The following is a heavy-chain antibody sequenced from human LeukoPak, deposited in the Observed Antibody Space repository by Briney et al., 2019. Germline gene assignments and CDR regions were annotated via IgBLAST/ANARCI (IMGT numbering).Heavy chain of an antibody. CDR1: GFTFSSYA. CDR3: AIRDVDTAMVTDFDY. J-gene: IGHJ4*02. Sequence: PGGSLRLSCAAYGFTFSSYAMSWVRQAPGKGLEWVSAISGSGGSTYYADSVKGRFTISRDNSKNTLYLQMNSLRAEDTAVYYCAIRDVDTAMVTDFDYWGQGTLVTVSS. V-gene: IGHV3-23*01. CDR2: ISGSGGST. D-gene: IGHD5-18*01.